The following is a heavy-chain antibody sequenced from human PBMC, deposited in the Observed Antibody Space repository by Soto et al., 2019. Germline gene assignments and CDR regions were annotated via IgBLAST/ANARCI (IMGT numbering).Heavy chain of an antibody. CDR3: ARDYYKYYDSSGYYRSPDY. V-gene: IGHV3-15*07. D-gene: IGHD3-22*01. CDR1: GFTFNSAW. Sequence: TGGSLRLSCAASGFTFNSAWMNWVRQAPGKGLEWVGRIKSKTDGGTTDYADSVKGRFTISRDNSRNTLFLQMNSLRAEDTAVYYCARDYYKYYDSSGYYRSPDYWGQGTLVTVSS. J-gene: IGHJ4*02. CDR2: IKSKTDGGTT.